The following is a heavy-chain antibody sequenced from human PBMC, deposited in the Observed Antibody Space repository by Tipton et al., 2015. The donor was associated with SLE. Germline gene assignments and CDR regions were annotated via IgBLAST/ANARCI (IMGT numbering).Heavy chain of an antibody. CDR2: INHSGTS. Sequence: TLSLTCAVYGGSFSGYFWSWIRQLPDKGLEWIGEINHSGTSNCNPSLKSRVTMSIDTSKNQVSLKVSSVTAADTAVYFCASSGNLFVDAPEYFQHWGQGTLVTVSS. CDR1: GGSFSGYF. V-gene: IGHV4-34*01. J-gene: IGHJ1*01. CDR3: ASSGNLFVDAPEYFQH. D-gene: IGHD3-10*01.